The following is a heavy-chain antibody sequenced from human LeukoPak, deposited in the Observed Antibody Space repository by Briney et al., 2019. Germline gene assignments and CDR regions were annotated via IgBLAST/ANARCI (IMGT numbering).Heavy chain of an antibody. CDR1: GGSFSGYY. V-gene: IGHV4-34*01. Sequence: ETLXXXCAVYGGSFSGYYWSWIRQPPGKGLEWIGEINHSGSTNYNPSLKSRVTISVDTSKNQFSLKLCSVTAADTAVYYCGRRATMVRGVHYYYYYYMDVWGKGTTVTISS. D-gene: IGHD3-10*01. J-gene: IGHJ6*03. CDR3: GRRATMVRGVHYYYYYYMDV. CDR2: INHSGST.